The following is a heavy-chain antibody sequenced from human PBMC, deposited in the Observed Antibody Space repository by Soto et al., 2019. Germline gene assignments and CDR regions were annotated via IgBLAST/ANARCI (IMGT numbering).Heavy chain of an antibody. Sequence: QVHLQESGPGLVKPSETLSLTCTASGDSMSTYYWNWIRQSPGQGLEWIGYIYYSGRANYNPSLNSRLATSTATSKNPFSLNLTSLPAADKAVYYCASAFGGWPPDSWGQGTLGTVSS. CDR1: GDSMSTYY. J-gene: IGHJ4*02. CDR2: IYYSGRA. CDR3: ASAFGGWPPDS. V-gene: IGHV4-59*01. D-gene: IGHD6-19*01.